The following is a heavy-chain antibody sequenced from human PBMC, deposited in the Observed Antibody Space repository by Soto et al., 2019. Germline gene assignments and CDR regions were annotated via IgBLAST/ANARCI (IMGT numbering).Heavy chain of an antibody. J-gene: IGHJ6*02. CDR1: GFSLNTGGVG. V-gene: IGHV2-5*02. D-gene: IGHD3-10*01. Sequence: ITLKESGPTLVKPTQTLTLTCTFSGFSLNTGGVGVGWVRQPRGKAMEWLALIYWDDDERYRPSLRSRLNITKDTINTQVVITMPNMDPEDTAIYYCVRNWRYYGGDYYYGRAAWGQGPTVTVSS. CDR3: VRNWRYYGGDYYYGRAA. CDR2: IYWDDDE.